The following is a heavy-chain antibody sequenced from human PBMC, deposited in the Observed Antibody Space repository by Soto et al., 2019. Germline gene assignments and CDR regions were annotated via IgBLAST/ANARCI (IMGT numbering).Heavy chain of an antibody. V-gene: IGHV4-34*02. CDR1: GGSFNNYC. Sequence: QVRLQQWGAGLVRPSETLSLTCAVYGGSFNNYCWSWIRQPPGKGLGWIGEVCPGGRTNYSPTLKREVSIAVEGSKNQFSLRLTSVTVADTAVYYCARGDYGQYDAYNWFDPWGQGNLVIVAS. J-gene: IGHJ5*02. CDR2: VCPGGRT. CDR3: ARGDYGQYDAYNWFDP. D-gene: IGHD3-10*01.